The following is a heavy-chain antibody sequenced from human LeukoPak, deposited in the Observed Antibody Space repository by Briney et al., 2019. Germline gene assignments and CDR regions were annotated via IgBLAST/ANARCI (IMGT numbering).Heavy chain of an antibody. CDR1: GYSFTNYW. Sequence: GESLKISCKGSGYSFTNYWIAWVRQMPGRGLEWMGVIYPGDSDTRYNPSFQGQVTISADRSFGTAYLQWSSLKASDSAMYYCARREATTEYFDFWGQGTLVTVFS. CDR3: ARREATTEYFDF. CDR2: IYPGDSDT. D-gene: IGHD1-7*01. J-gene: IGHJ4*02. V-gene: IGHV5-51*01.